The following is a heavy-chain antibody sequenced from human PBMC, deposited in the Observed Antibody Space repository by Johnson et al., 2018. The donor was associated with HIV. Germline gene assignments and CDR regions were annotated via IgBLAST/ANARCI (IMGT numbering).Heavy chain of an antibody. V-gene: IGHV3-9*01. CDR1: GFTFDDYA. J-gene: IGHJ3*02. D-gene: IGHD4-23*01. CDR2: ISWNSGSI. Sequence: VQLVESGGGLVQPGRSLRLSCAASGFTFDDYAMHWVRQAPGKGLEWVSGISWNSGSIGYADSVKGRFTISRDNFKNTLYLQMNSLRDEDTAVYYCAKRATVVSGSPSDAFDIWGQGTMVTVSS. CDR3: AKRATVVSGSPSDAFDI.